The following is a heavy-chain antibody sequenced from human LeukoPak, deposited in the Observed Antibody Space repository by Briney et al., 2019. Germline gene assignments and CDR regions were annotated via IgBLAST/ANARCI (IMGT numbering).Heavy chain of an antibody. CDR3: ATGGGGGYSY. V-gene: IGHV1-24*01. CDR2: FDPEDAET. CDR1: GYTLTELS. D-gene: IGHD1-26*01. Sequence: GASVKVSCKVSGYTLTELSMHWVRQAPGKGLEWMGGFDPEDAETIYTQKFQGRVTMTEDTSTDTAYMELSSLRSEDTAVYYCATGGGGGYSYWGQGTLVTVSS. J-gene: IGHJ4*02.